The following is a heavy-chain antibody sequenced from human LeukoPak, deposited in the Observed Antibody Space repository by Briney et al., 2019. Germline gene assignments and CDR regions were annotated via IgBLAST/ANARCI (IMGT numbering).Heavy chain of an antibody. D-gene: IGHD6-13*01. J-gene: IGHJ4*02. Sequence: SEALSLTCTVSGGSISSSSYYWSWIRQPPGKGLEWIGYIYYSGSTNYNPSLKSRVTISVDTSKNQFSLKLSSVTAADTAVYYCARVPYSSPQPHFDYWGQGTLVTVSS. V-gene: IGHV4-61*01. CDR1: GGSISSSSYY. CDR3: ARVPYSSPQPHFDY. CDR2: IYYSGST.